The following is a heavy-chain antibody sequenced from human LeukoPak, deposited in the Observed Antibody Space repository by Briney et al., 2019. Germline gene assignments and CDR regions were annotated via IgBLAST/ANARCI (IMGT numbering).Heavy chain of an antibody. CDR2: IYTVDSDT. D-gene: IGHD6-19*01. CDR3: ARGGSGWYFDY. V-gene: IGHV5-51*01. Sequence: GESLKISCKGSGYSFTNYWIGWVRQMPGKGLEYMGLIYTVDSDTKYSPSFQGQVTISVDKSIKTAYLQCTSLKASDTGMYYCARGGSGWYFDYWGHGSLVTVS. CDR1: GYSFTNYW. J-gene: IGHJ4*01.